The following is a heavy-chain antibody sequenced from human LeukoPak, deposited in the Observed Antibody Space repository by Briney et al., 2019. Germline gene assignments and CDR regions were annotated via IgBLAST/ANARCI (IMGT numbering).Heavy chain of an antibody. CDR2: IWYDESKK. Sequence: GGSLRLSCEASGRSFSRYGIHWVRQAPGKALEWVAVIWYDESKKYYADSVKGRFTISRDKSKNTLYLQMNSLRAEDTAVYYCARDSCSTTSCLDYWGQGTLVTVSS. CDR3: ARDSCSTTSCLDY. D-gene: IGHD2-2*01. V-gene: IGHV3-33*01. J-gene: IGHJ4*02. CDR1: GRSFSRYG.